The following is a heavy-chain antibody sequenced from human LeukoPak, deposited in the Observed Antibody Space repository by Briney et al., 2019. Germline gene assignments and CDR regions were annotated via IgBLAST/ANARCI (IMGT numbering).Heavy chain of an antibody. CDR3: ATVLRFFDY. V-gene: IGHV1-2*02. CDR2: INPNSGGT. Sequence: GASVKVSCKASGYTFTGYYVNWVRQAPGQGLECRGWINPNSGGTNYAQKCPGRVTMTRDTSISTAFMERSRLRSDDRAVYYCATVLRFFDYWGQGTLVTVSS. D-gene: IGHD3-16*01. CDR1: GYTFTGYY. J-gene: IGHJ4*02.